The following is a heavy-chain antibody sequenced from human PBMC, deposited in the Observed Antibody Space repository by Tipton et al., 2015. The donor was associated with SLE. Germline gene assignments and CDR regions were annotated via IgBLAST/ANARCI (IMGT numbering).Heavy chain of an antibody. J-gene: IGHJ3*02. V-gene: IGHV4-59*01. CDR3: ARGEPEGLTTNTFDI. CDR2: IYYSGST. Sequence: TLSLTCTVSGGSLSSYFWNWIRQPPGKGLEWIGYIYYSGSTNYNPSLKSRVTISVDTSKNQVSLNLASVTAADAAVYYCARGEPEGLTTNTFDIWGQGTEVTVAS. D-gene: IGHD1-1*01. CDR1: GGSLSSYF.